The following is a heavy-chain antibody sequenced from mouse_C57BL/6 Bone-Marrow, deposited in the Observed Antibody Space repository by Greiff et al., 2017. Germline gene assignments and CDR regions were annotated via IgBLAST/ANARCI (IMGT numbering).Heavy chain of an antibody. CDR2: IDPSDSYT. CDR3: ARGDYDEFAY. CDR1: GYTFTSYW. J-gene: IGHJ3*01. Sequence: VQLQQPGAELVMPGASVKLSCKASGYTFTSYWMHWVKQRPGQGLEWIGEIDPSDSYTNYNQKFKGKSTLTVDKSFSTAYMQLSRLTSEDSAVYYCARGDYDEFAYWGQGTLVTVSA. V-gene: IGHV1-69*01. D-gene: IGHD2-4*01.